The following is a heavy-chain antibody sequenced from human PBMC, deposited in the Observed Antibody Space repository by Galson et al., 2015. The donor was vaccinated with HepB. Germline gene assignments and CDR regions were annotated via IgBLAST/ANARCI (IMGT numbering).Heavy chain of an antibody. CDR3: AKGYCSGGSCYPAPFDY. V-gene: IGHV3-30*18. Sequence: SLRLSCAASGFTFSSYGMHWVHQAPGKGLECVAVISYDGSNKYYADSVKGRFTISRDNSKKTLYLQMNSLRAEDTAVYYCAKGYCSGGSCYPAPFDYWGQGTLVTVSS. CDR2: ISYDGSNK. J-gene: IGHJ4*02. CDR1: GFTFSSYG. D-gene: IGHD2-15*01.